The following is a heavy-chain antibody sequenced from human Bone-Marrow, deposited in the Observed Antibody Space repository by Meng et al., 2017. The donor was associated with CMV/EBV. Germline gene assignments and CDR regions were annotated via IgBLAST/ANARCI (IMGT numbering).Heavy chain of an antibody. CDR3: ARHYSSSWFDP. Sequence: SVKVSCKASGGTFSSYTISWVRQAPGQGLEWMGRIIPILGIANYAQKFQGRVTITADKSTSTAYMELSSLRSEDTAVYYCARHYSSSWFDPWGQGTLVTVSS. D-gene: IGHD6-13*01. V-gene: IGHV1-69*02. CDR2: IIPILGIA. CDR1: GGTFSSYT. J-gene: IGHJ5*02.